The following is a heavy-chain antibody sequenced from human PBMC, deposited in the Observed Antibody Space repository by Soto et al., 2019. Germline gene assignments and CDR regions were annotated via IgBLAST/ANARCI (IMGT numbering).Heavy chain of an antibody. J-gene: IGHJ4*02. CDR2: ISYSGRNK. Sequence: VGSLRLSCTAPGFTFSTYAMHWVRQAPGKGLEWVALISYSGRNKYYTDSVKGRFTISRDNSENTLYLQMDSLGAEDTAIYYCARTPETGGYYYYFDYWGQGTLVTVSS. V-gene: IGHV3-30*04. CDR1: GFTFSTYA. CDR3: ARTPETGGYYYYFDY. D-gene: IGHD3-22*01.